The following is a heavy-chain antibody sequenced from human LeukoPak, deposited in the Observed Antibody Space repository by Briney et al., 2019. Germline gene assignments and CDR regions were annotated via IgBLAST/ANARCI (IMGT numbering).Heavy chain of an antibody. V-gene: IGHV1-2*02. CDR3: ARGRDGYNSMDY. J-gene: IGHJ4*02. CDR1: GYTFTGYY. Sequence: ASVKVSCKASGYTFTGYYMHWVRQAPGQGLEWMGWINPNSGGTNCAQKFQGRVTMTRDTSISTAYMELSRLRSDDTAVYYCARGRDGYNSMDYWGQGTLVTVSS. D-gene: IGHD5-24*01. CDR2: INPNSGGT.